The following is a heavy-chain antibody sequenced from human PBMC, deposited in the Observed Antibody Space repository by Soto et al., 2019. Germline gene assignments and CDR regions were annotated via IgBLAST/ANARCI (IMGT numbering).Heavy chain of an antibody. J-gene: IGHJ4*02. CDR2: ISGSGGST. D-gene: IGHD3-10*01. Sequence: GGSLRLSCAASGFTFSSYAMSWVRQAPGKGLEWVSAISGSGGSTYYADSVKGRFTISRDNSKNTPYLQMNSLRAEDTAVYYCAKSLSGVRGPFDYWGQGTLVTVSS. CDR3: AKSLSGVRGPFDY. CDR1: GFTFSSYA. V-gene: IGHV3-23*01.